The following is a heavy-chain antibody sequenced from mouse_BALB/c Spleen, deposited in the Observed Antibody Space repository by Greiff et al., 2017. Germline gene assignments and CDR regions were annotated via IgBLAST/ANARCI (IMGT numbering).Heavy chain of an antibody. J-gene: IGHJ2*01. CDR1: GFTFSDYY. CDR3: ARGKGYYGSSYYFDY. D-gene: IGHD1-1*01. V-gene: IGHV5-4*02. CDR2: ISDGGSYT. Sequence: EVKLMESGGGLVKPGGSLKLSCAASGFTFSDYYMYWVRQTPEKRLEWVATISDGGSYTYYPDSVKGRFTISRDNAKNNLYLQMSSLKSEDTAMYYCARGKGYYGSSYYFDYWGQGTTLTVSS.